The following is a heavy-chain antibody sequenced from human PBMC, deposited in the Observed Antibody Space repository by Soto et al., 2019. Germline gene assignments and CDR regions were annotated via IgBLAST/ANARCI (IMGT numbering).Heavy chain of an antibody. V-gene: IGHV3-21*01. CDR3: ARGNDILTGYSHSPVVY. D-gene: IGHD3-9*01. J-gene: IGHJ4*02. Sequence: PGGSLRLSCAASGFTFSSYSMNWVRQAPGKGLEWVSSISSSSSYIYYADSVKGRFTISRDNAKNSLYLQMNSLRAEDTAVYYCARGNDILTGYSHSPVVYWGQGTPVTVYS. CDR2: ISSSSSYI. CDR1: GFTFSSYS.